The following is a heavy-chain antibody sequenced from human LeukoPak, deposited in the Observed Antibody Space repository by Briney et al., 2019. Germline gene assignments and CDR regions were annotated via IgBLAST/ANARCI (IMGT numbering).Heavy chain of an antibody. CDR2: ISGSGDRT. J-gene: IGHJ4*02. Sequence: TGGSLRLSCAASGFTFNYYAMNWVRQAPGKGLEWVSAISGSGDRTYYADSVKGRFTISRDNSKNTLYLQMNSLRAEDTAIYYCAKVLGALGLGELSSTYYFDYWGQGTLVTVSS. CDR1: GFTFNYYA. D-gene: IGHD3-16*02. CDR3: AKVLGALGLGELSSTYYFDY. V-gene: IGHV3-23*01.